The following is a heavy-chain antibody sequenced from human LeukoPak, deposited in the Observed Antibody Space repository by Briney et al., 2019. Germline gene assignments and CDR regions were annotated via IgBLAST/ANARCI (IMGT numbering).Heavy chain of an antibody. CDR1: GGTFISYA. D-gene: IGHD2-15*01. CDR2: IIPIFGTA. V-gene: IGHV1-69*06. CDR3: ATARYCSGGRCYEWHY. J-gene: IGHJ4*02. Sequence: ASVKVSCKASGGTFISYAISWVRQAPGQGREWMGGIIPIFGTANYAQKFQGRVTITAHKSTSTAYIELSSLRAEDTAVYYCATARYCSGGRCYEWHYWGQGTLVTVSS.